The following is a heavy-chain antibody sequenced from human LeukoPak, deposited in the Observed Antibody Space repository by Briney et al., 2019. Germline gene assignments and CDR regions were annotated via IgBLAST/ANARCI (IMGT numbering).Heavy chain of an antibody. D-gene: IGHD3-22*01. CDR1: GYTFIENY. Sequence: ASVKVSCKVSGYTFIENYIRWVRQAPGQGLEWMGLINPHTGAANYSQKFQGRVTMTRDTSISTAYMHLTRLRFDDAAIYYCARGKSGYSPWGQGTPVTVSS. CDR3: ARGKSGYSP. CDR2: INPHTGAA. V-gene: IGHV1-2*02. J-gene: IGHJ4*02.